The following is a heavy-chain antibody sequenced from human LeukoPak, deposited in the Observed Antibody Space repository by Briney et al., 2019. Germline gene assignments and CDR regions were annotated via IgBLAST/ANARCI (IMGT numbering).Heavy chain of an antibody. J-gene: IGHJ4*02. Sequence: PGGSLRLSCAASGFTVSSNYMSWVRQAPGKGLEWVSVIYSGGSTYYADSVKGRFTISRDNSKNTLYLQMNSLRAEDTAVYYCAKDFNSVRGEDYYFDYWGQGTLVTVSS. V-gene: IGHV3-53*01. CDR2: IYSGGST. CDR1: GFTVSSNY. D-gene: IGHD3-10*01. CDR3: AKDFNSVRGEDYYFDY.